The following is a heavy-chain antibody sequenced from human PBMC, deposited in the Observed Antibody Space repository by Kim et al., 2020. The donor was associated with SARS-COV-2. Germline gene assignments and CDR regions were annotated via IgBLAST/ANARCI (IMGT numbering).Heavy chain of an antibody. CDR1: GGSISSGDYY. CDR3: ARVSFSITIFGVVTRLFDY. J-gene: IGHJ4*02. CDR2: IYYSGST. D-gene: IGHD3-3*01. Sequence: SETLSLTCTVSGGSISSGDYYWSWIRQPPGKGLEWIGYIYYSGSTYYNPSLKSRVTISVDTSKNQFSLKLSSVTAADTAVYYCARVSFSITIFGVVTRLFDYWGQGTLVTVSS. V-gene: IGHV4-30-4*01.